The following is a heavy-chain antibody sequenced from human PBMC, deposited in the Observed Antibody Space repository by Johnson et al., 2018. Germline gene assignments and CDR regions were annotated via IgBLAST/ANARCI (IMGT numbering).Heavy chain of an antibody. Sequence: QVQLVEAGAEVKKPGSSVKVSCTASGGTFSSYAISWVRQAAGQGLEWMGGIIPIFDTATYAQKFPGRATITADESTSTAYMALSSLRSEDTAVYYCARDPRGGSGYPNYYYYGMDVWGQGTTVTVSS. V-gene: IGHV1-69*12. D-gene: IGHD3-3*01. J-gene: IGHJ6*02. CDR1: GGTFSSYA. CDR3: ARDPRGGSGYPNYYYYGMDV. CDR2: IIPIFDTA.